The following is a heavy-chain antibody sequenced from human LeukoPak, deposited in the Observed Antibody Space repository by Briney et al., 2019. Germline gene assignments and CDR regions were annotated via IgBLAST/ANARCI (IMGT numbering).Heavy chain of an antibody. J-gene: IGHJ6*02. CDR3: AREERECSSTSCYYYYGMDV. V-gene: IGHV3-53*04. CDR1: GFTVSSNY. CDR2: IYSGGST. Sequence: PGGSLRLSCAASGFTVSSNYMSWVRQAPGKGLEWVSVIYSGGSTYYADSVKGRFTISRHNSKNTLYLQMNSLRAEDTAVYYCAREERECSSTSCYYYYGMDVWGQGTTVTVSS. D-gene: IGHD2-2*01.